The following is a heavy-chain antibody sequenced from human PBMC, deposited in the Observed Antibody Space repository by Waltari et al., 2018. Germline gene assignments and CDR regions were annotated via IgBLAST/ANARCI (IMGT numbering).Heavy chain of an antibody. Sequence: QVQLVQSGAEVKKPGASVKVSCKASGYTFTSYYMHWVRQAPGQGLEWMGGIIPIFGTANYAQKFQGRVTITADESTSTAYMELSSLRSEDTAAYYCARSPLYGDIYWYFDLWGRGTLVTVSS. V-gene: IGHV1-69*01. CDR2: IIPIFGTA. D-gene: IGHD4-17*01. CDR1: GYTFTSYY. CDR3: ARSPLYGDIYWYFDL. J-gene: IGHJ2*01.